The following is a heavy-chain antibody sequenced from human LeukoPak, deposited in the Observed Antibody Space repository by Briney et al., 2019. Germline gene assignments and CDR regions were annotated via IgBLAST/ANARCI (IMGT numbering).Heavy chain of an antibody. V-gene: IGHV4-59*01. CDR1: GGSISSYY. CDR3: ARSRGWYRD. Sequence: SETLSLTCTISGGSISSYYWSWIRQPPGKGLEWIRYIYYSGSTNYNPSLKSRVTISVDTSKNQFSLKLRSVTAADTAVYYSARSRGWYRDWGQGTLVTVSS. CDR2: IYYSGST. D-gene: IGHD6-19*01. J-gene: IGHJ4*02.